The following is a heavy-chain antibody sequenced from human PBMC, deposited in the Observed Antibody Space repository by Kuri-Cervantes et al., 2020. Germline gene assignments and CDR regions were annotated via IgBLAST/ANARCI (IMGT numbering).Heavy chain of an antibody. D-gene: IGHD2-2*01. J-gene: IGHJ6*02. CDR1: GYIYTDHY. CDR3: SRDRYYCSSTSCQYYYYYYGMDV. CDR2: INPNSGGT. V-gene: IGHV1-2*02. Sequence: ASVTVTCKDSGYIYTDHYMHWVRQAPGQGREWMGWINPNSGGTNYAQKLQGRVTMHRNTSINTAYMALSKLRSDDADVYYCSRDRYYCSSTSCQYYYYYYGMDVWGQGTTVTVSS.